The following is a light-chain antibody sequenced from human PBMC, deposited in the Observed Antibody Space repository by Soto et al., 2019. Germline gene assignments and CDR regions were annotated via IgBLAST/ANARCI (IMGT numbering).Light chain of an antibody. J-gene: IGLJ1*01. V-gene: IGLV1-40*01. Sequence: QSVLTQPPSVSGAPGQRGTISCTGSSSNIGAGYDVHWYQQRPGTAPKLLIFGNTNRPSGVPDRFSGSKSGTSASLAITGLQAEDEGDYYCQSYDSTLSARYVFGTGTKLTVL. CDR1: SSNIGAGYD. CDR3: QSYDSTLSARYV. CDR2: GNT.